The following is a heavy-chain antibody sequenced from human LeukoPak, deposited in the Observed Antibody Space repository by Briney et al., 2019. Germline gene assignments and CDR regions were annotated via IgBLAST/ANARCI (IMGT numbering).Heavy chain of an antibody. J-gene: IGHJ4*02. CDR3: ATHSRRYSSGWYSED. CDR2: IYPGDSDT. D-gene: IGHD6-19*01. V-gene: IGHV5-51*01. Sequence: GESLKISCKGSGYSFTSYWIGWVRQMPGKGLEWMGIIYPGDSDTRYSPSFQGQVTISADKSISTAYLQWSSLKASDTAMYYCATHSRRYSSGWYSEDWGQGTLVTVSS. CDR1: GYSFTSYW.